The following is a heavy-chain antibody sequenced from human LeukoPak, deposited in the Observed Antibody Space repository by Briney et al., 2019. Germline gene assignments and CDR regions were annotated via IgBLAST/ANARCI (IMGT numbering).Heavy chain of an antibody. Sequence: SGGSLRLSCAASGFSFTSYAMNWVRQAPGKGLEWVSAISGSGRSTYSADSVRGRFTPSRDNSKNILYLQMNNLRGEDTAVYYCAKAGARGNVNWFDSWGQGTLVTVSS. CDR2: ISGSGRST. J-gene: IGHJ5*01. D-gene: IGHD1-1*01. CDR3: AKAGARGNVNWFDS. V-gene: IGHV3-23*01. CDR1: GFSFTSYA.